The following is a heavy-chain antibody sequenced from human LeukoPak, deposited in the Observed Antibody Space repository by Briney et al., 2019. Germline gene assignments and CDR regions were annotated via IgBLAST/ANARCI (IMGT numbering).Heavy chain of an antibody. V-gene: IGHV1-18*01. CDR1: GYNFRNYG. J-gene: IGHJ3*02. D-gene: IGHD5-18*01. CDR2: ITVGNGNT. CDR3: ARDSARRYSYGYNAFDI. Sequence: ASVTVSFKGSGYNFRNYGIGWVRQAPSQGLEWMGWITVGNGNTNYPHKVQGRANMTTATSKSTAYMELRSRRSDDTAVYFCARDSARRYSYGYNAFDIWGQGTMVTVSS.